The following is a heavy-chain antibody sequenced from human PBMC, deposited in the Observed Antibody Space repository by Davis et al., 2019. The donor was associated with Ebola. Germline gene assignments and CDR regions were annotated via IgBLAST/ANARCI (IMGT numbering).Heavy chain of an antibody. J-gene: IGHJ3*02. V-gene: IGHV4-59*01. Sequence: SETLSLTCTVSGGSISSFYWSWIRQPPGKGLEWIGYIYYSGSTSYNPSLKSRVTISVDTSKNQVSLKLNSVTAADTAVYYCARAQPGTTCAFDIWGQGTMVTVSS. CDR3: ARAQPGTTCAFDI. CDR1: GGSISSFY. CDR2: IYYSGST. D-gene: IGHD1-7*01.